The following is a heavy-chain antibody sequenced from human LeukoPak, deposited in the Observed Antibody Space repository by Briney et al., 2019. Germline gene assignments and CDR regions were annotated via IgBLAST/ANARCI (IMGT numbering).Heavy chain of an antibody. CDR3: ARSSYYDFWSGYFVQTPNGMDV. Sequence: GGSLRLSCAASGFTFSSYWMHWVRQAPGKGLVWVSRINSDGSSTSYADSVKGRFTISRDNAKNTLYLPMNSLRAEDTAVYYCARSSYYDFWSGYFVQTPNGMDVWGQGTTVTVSS. D-gene: IGHD3-3*01. CDR2: INSDGSST. CDR1: GFTFSSYW. V-gene: IGHV3-74*01. J-gene: IGHJ6*02.